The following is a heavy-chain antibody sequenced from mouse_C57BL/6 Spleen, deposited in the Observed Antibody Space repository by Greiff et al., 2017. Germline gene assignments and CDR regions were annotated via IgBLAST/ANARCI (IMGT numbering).Heavy chain of an antibody. CDR3: ARWGLRRGDY. D-gene: IGHD2-4*01. J-gene: IGHJ2*01. CDR1: GYTFTSYG. Sequence: VQLQQSGAELARPGASVKLSCKASGYTFTSYGISWVKQRTGQGLEWIGEIYPRSGNTYYNEKFKGKATLTADKSSSTAYMELRSLTSEDSAVYFCARWGLRRGDYWGQGTTLKVSS. CDR2: IYPRSGNT. V-gene: IGHV1-81*01.